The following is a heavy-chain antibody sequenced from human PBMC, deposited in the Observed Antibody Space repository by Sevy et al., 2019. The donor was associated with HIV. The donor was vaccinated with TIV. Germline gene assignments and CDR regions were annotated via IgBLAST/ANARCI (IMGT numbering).Heavy chain of an antibody. CDR2: ISYDGINK. Sequence: GSLRLSCTASGFTFSSYDMNWVRQAPGKGLEWVAVISYDGINKYYAESVRGRFTISRDYSKNTLYLQMNSLRAEDTAVYYCAHPVLRFFDWFEIDYWGQGTLVTVSS. CDR1: GFTFSSYD. V-gene: IGHV3-30*03. D-gene: IGHD3-9*01. CDR3: AHPVLRFFDWFEIDY. J-gene: IGHJ4*02.